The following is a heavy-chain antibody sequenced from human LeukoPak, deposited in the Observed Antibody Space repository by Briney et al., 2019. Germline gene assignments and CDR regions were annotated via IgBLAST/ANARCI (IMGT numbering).Heavy chain of an antibody. CDR1: GFTFSSYV. CDR2: IRGSGDST. CDR3: ARDLRAFGELLLADY. D-gene: IGHD3-10*01. Sequence: PGGSLRLSCAASGFTFSSYVMSWVRQAPGKGLEWVSAIRGSGDSTYYADSLKGRFTISRDNSKNTLYLQMNSLRAEDTAVYYCARDLRAFGELLLADYWGQGTLVTVSS. V-gene: IGHV3-23*01. J-gene: IGHJ4*02.